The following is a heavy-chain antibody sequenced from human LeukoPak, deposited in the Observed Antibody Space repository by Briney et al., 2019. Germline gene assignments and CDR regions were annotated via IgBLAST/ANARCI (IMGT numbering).Heavy chain of an antibody. V-gene: IGHV4-39*07. J-gene: IGHJ3*02. CDR3: ARERMGRGDYAFDI. D-gene: IGHD3-16*01. CDR1: GGSISSSSYY. CDR2: IYYSGST. Sequence: SETLSLTCTVSGGSISSSSYYWGWIRQPPGKGLEWIGSIYYSGSTYYNPSLKSRVTISVDTSKNQFSLKLSSVTAADTAVYYCARERMGRGDYAFDIWGQGTMVTVSS.